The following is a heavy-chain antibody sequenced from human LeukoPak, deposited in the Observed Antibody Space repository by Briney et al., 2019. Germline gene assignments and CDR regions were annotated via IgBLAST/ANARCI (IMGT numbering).Heavy chain of an antibody. D-gene: IGHD6-6*01. V-gene: IGHV4-34*01. CDR3: ALIPILRGSSSTGEDFDY. CDR2: INHSGST. J-gene: IGHJ4*02. Sequence: SETLSLTCAVYGGSFSGYYWSWIRQPPGKGLEWIGEINHSGSTNYNPSLKSRVTVSVDTSKNQFSVKLSSVTAADTAVYYCALIPILRGSSSTGEDFDYWGQGTLVTVSS. CDR1: GGSFSGYY.